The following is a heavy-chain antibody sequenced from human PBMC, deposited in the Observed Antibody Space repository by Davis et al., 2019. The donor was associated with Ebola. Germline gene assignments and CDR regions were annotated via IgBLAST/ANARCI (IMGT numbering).Heavy chain of an antibody. V-gene: IGHV3-21*06. D-gene: IGHD1-14*01. CDR1: GFTFSRYS. J-gene: IGHJ4*02. CDR2: ISSSSTSR. CDR3: ARSEPPDY. Sequence: GRSLRLSCPASGFTFSRYSMNWVRHAPGKGLEWVSSISSSSTSRYYVDSVKGRFTISRDNAKNSLYLQMNSLRVEDTAVYYCARSEPPDYWGQGTLVTISS.